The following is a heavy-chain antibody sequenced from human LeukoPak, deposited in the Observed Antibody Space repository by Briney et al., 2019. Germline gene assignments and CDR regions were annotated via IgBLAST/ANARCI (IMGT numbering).Heavy chain of an antibody. CDR2: ISWNSGSI. V-gene: IGHV3-9*01. D-gene: IGHD3-10*01. CDR1: GFTFDDYA. CDR3: AKDGGYGSGSSYYGMDV. Sequence: GRSLGLSCAASGFTFDDYAMHWVRQAPGKGLEWVSGISWNSGSIGYADSVKGRFTISRDNAKNSLYLQMNSLRAEDTALYYCAKDGGYGSGSSYYGMDVWGQGTTVTVSS. J-gene: IGHJ6*02.